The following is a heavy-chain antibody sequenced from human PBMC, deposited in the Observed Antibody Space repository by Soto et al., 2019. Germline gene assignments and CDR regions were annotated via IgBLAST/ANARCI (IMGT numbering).Heavy chain of an antibody. V-gene: IGHV4-30-4*01. J-gene: IGHJ4*02. CDR3: DRAPAALAGGTDFDY. D-gene: IGHD6-6*01. CDR2: IYYSGST. Sequence: SETLSLTCTVSGGSISSGDYYWSWIRQPPGKGLEWIGYIYYSGSTYYNPSLKSRVTISVDTSKNQFSLKLSSVTAADTAVYYCDRAPAALAGGTDFDYWGQGTLVNVSS. CDR1: GGSISSGDYY.